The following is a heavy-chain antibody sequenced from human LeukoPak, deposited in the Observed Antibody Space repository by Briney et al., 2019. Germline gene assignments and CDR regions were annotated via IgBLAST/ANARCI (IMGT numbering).Heavy chain of an antibody. CDR3: ARDNLGYCSSTSCHGYYYYYGMDV. V-gene: IGHV3-21*05. J-gene: IGHJ6*02. CDR2: ISSSSSYI. Sequence: GGSLRLSCAASGFTFSSYEMNWVRQAPGKGLEWVSYISSSSSYIYYADSVEGRFTISRDNAKNSLYLQMNSLRAEDAAVYYCARDNLGYCSSTSCHGYYYYYGMDVWGQGTTVTVSS. D-gene: IGHD2-2*01. CDR1: GFTFSSYE.